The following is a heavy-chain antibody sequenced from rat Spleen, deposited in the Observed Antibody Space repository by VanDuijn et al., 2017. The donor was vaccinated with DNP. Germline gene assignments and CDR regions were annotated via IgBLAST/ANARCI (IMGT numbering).Heavy chain of an antibody. CDR2: ISYEGSNT. D-gene: IGHD4-3*01. J-gene: IGHJ2*01. CDR3: VRERSGVDY. Sequence: EVQLVESGGGLVQPGGSMKLSCAASGFTFSDYNMAWVRQAPKKGLEWVASISYEGSNTYYGDSVKGRFTISRDNAKSTLYLQMNSLRSEDPATYYCVRERSGVDYWGQGVMVTVSS. V-gene: IGHV5-22*01. CDR1: GFTFSDYN.